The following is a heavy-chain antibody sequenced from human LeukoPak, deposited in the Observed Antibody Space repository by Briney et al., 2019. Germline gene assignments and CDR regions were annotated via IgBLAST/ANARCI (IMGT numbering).Heavy chain of an antibody. CDR2: ISSSSSYI. J-gene: IGHJ4*02. CDR3: AKVTYGSGTYGAFDY. D-gene: IGHD3-10*01. V-gene: IGHV3-21*04. Sequence: GGSLRLSCADSGSNFEDYGMSWVRQAPGKGLEWVSSISSSSSYIYYADSVKGRFTISRDNSKNTLYLQMNSLRAEDTAVYYCAKVTYGSGTYGAFDYWGQGTLVTVSS. CDR1: GSNFEDYG.